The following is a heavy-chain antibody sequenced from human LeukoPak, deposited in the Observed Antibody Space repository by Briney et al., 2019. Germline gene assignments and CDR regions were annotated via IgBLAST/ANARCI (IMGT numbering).Heavy chain of an antibody. J-gene: IGHJ4*02. CDR2: IYYSGST. V-gene: IGHV4-30-4*01. D-gene: IGHD3-10*01. Sequence: PSETLSLTCTVSGGSISSYYWSWIRQPPGKGLEWIGYIYYSGSTYYNPSLKSRLTISVDTSKNQFSLKLTSVTAADTAVYYCASLPFGDLAYYFDYWGQGTLVTVSS. CDR3: ASLPFGDLAYYFDY. CDR1: GGSISSYY.